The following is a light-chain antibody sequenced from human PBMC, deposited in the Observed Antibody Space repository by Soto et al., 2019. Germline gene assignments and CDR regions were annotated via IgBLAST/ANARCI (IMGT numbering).Light chain of an antibody. CDR1: QSLLHSNGYNY. CDR3: MQGLQTWT. Sequence: DIVMTQSPLSLPVTPGEPASISCRSSQSLLHSNGYNYLDWYLQRPGQSPQLLIYLGSNRASGVPDRFSGGGSGTDFTLKISSVEAEDVGVYYCMQGLQTWTFGQGTKVEIK. V-gene: IGKV2-28*01. J-gene: IGKJ1*01. CDR2: LGS.